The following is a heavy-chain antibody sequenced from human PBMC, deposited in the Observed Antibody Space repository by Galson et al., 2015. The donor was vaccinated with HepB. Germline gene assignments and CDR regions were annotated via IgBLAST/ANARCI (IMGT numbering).Heavy chain of an antibody. CDR2: ISPHNRYT. D-gene: IGHD2-15*01. J-gene: IGHJ5*02. V-gene: IGHV1-18*01. CDR1: GYTFSSYS. Sequence: SVKVSCKTSGYTFSSYSITWVRQAPGQGLEWVGWISPHNRYTNYAQNFQGRVTMTTDTSTNTAYMELRSLRSDDTAIYYCVRGAVVVAVGATENNWFDPWGRGTLATVSS. CDR3: VRGAVVVAVGATENNWFDP.